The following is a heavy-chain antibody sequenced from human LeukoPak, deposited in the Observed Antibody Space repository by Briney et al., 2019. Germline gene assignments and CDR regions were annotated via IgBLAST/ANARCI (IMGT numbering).Heavy chain of an antibody. CDR2: IFYSGST. D-gene: IGHD4-17*01. J-gene: IGHJ4*02. CDR3: ARLPTVTFFDY. V-gene: IGHV4-39*01. CDR1: SGSISNSNYF. Sequence: PSETLSLTCTVSSGSISNSNYFWGWIRQPPGKGLEWIGSIFYSGSTDYNPSLKSRVTISVDTSKNQFSLKLSSVTAADTAVYYCARLPTVTFFDYWGQGTLVTVSS.